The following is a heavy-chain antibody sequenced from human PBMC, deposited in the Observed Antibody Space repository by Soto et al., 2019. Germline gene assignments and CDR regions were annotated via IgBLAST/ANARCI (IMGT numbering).Heavy chain of an antibody. J-gene: IGHJ4*02. CDR1: GFTFSSYG. V-gene: IGHV3-33*01. Sequence: QVQLVESGGGVVQPGRSLRLSCAASGFTFSSYGMHWVRQAPGKGLEWVAVIWYDGSNTYYADSVKGRFTISRDNSKNPLYLQMTSLRAEDTAVYYCARDQGSGWYGWWGQGTLVTVSS. CDR3: ARDQGSGWYGW. D-gene: IGHD6-19*01. CDR2: IWYDGSNT.